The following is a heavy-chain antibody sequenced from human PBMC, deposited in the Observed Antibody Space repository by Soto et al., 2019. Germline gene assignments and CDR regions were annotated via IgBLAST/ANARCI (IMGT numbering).Heavy chain of an antibody. CDR2: IYYTGST. J-gene: IGHJ1*01. D-gene: IGHD3-3*01. Sequence: QVQLQESGPGLVKPSETLSLTSTVSGDSVSSGNYYWSWIRQPPGKGLEWIGYIYYTGSTNYNPSLKSRGTISVDTSKNQFSLKLSSVTAADTAVYFCARAPPFVGSGHDYWGQGTLVTVSS. CDR1: GDSVSSGNYY. V-gene: IGHV4-61*01. CDR3: ARAPPFVGSGHDY.